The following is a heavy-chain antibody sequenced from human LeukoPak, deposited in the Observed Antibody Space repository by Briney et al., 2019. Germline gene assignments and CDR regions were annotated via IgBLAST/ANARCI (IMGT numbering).Heavy chain of an antibody. CDR2: IYYSGST. J-gene: IGHJ4*02. V-gene: IGHV4-59*08. Sequence: PSETLSLTCTVSGGSISSYYWSWIRQPPGKGLEWIGYIYYSGSTNYNPSLKSRVTISVDTSKNQFSLKLSSVTAADKAVYYCARRRRSSWAFDYWGQGTLVTVSS. CDR1: GGSISSYY. CDR3: ARRRRSSWAFDY. D-gene: IGHD6-13*01.